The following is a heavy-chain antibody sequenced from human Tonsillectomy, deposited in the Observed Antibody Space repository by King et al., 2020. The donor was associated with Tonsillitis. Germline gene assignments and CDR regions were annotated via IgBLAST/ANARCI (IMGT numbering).Heavy chain of an antibody. J-gene: IGHJ6*02. V-gene: IGHV3-73*01. CDR3: TRQAPVPPSGDYYYYYGMHV. Sequence: EVQLVESGGGLVQPGGSLKLSCAASGFTFSGSAMHWVRQASGKGLEWVGRIRSKANSYATAYAASVKGRFTISRDDSKNTAYLQMNSLKTEDTAVYYCTRQAPVPPSGDYYYYYGMHVWGQGTTVTVSS. D-gene: IGHD1-26*01. CDR1: GFTFSGSA. CDR2: IRSKANSYAT.